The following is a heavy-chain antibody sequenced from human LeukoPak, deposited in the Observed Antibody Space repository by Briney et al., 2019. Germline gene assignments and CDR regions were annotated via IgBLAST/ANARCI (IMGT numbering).Heavy chain of an antibody. Sequence: GASVKVSCKASGYTFTSYAMNWVRQAPGQGLEWMGWINPNSGGTNYAQKFQGRVTMTRDTSISTAYMELSRLRSDDTAVYYCATRPIAVAGTDFDYWGQGTLVTVSS. J-gene: IGHJ4*02. CDR2: INPNSGGT. CDR3: ATRPIAVAGTDFDY. D-gene: IGHD6-19*01. V-gene: IGHV1-2*02. CDR1: GYTFTSYA.